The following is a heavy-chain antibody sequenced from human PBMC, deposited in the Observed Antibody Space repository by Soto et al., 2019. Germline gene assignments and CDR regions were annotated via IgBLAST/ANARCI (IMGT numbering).Heavy chain of an antibody. V-gene: IGHV4-31*03. D-gene: IGHD2-15*01. J-gene: IGHJ5*02. CDR1: GDSLSSGNYY. CDR2: IYYTGNT. Sequence: QVQLQESGPGLVKPSQNLSLTCIFSGDSLSSGNYYWTWIRHQPGKGLDWIGSIYYTGNTKYNLSLKSRVTMSVDTSKNHFSLRLSSVTAADTAIYYCARGRNCGSGTCYPGSWFDPWGQGILVTVSS. CDR3: ARGRNCGSGTCYPGSWFDP.